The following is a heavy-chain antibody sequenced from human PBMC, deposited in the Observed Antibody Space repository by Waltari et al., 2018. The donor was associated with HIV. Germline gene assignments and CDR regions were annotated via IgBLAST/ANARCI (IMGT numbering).Heavy chain of an antibody. CDR1: DNAFSGSV. CDR2: IDTKTGSP. CDR3: AEGYGAFDFDY. V-gene: IGHV7-4-1*01. D-gene: IGHD2-15*01. J-gene: IGHJ4*02. Sequence: QVQLQHSPSQFKKPGTSVKISCKSSDNAFSGSVINWVRQAPGQGLEWIGLIDTKTGSPTYAQVFSGLLILSLDTSVTTSYLQIRALKTNDTATYYCAEGYGAFDFDYWGQGTLITVSP.